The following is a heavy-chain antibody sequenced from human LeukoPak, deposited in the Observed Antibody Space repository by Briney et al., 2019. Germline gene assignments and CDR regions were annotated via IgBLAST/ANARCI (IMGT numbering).Heavy chain of an antibody. V-gene: IGHV1-46*01. J-gene: IGHJ4*02. CDR1: GYTFTSYY. CDR2: INPSGGST. D-gene: IGHD4-17*01. Sequence: ASVKVSCKASGYTFTSYYMHWVRQAPGQGLEWMGIINPSGGSTSYAQKFQGRVTMTRDTSTSTVYMELSSLRSEDTAAYYCARETPGAYGDYFIDYWGQGTLVTVSS. CDR3: ARETPGAYGDYFIDY.